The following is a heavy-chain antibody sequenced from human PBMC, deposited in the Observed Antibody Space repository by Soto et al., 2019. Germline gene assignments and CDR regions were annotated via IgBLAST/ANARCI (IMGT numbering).Heavy chain of an antibody. V-gene: IGHV4-61*08. J-gene: IGHJ4*02. Sequence: QVQLQESGPGLVKSSETLSLTCSVSGGSVNSGDYYWTWIRQPPGKGLEWIGYIYYSGNTNSNPSLKSRVTMSLATSKNQFSLKLTSVTAADTAVYFCAREGVSSVGFDYWGQGTLVTVSS. D-gene: IGHD3-10*01. CDR1: GGSVNSGDYY. CDR2: IYYSGNT. CDR3: AREGVSSVGFDY.